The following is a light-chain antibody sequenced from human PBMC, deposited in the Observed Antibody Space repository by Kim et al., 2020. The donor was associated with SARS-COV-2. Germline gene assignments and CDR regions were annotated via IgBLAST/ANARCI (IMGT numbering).Light chain of an antibody. Sequence: SSELTQDPSVSVALGQTVRITCQGDSLRSYYASWYQQKTGQAPILVMYGYTNRPSGIPDRFSGYSSGNTASLTITGAQAEDEAAYYCNSRDTSGNVIFGGGTQLTVL. CDR2: GYT. CDR3: NSRDTSGNVI. J-gene: IGLJ2*01. CDR1: SLRSYY. V-gene: IGLV3-19*01.